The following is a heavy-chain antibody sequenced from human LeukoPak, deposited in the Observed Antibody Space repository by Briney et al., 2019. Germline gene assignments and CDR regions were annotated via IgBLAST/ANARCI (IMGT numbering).Heavy chain of an antibody. Sequence: SVKVSCKASGGTLSSYAISWVRQAPGQGLEWMGGIVPIFGTANYAQKFQGRVTITADESTSTAYMELSSLRSEDTAVYYCARGHDYGDYVGYFDYWGQGTLVTVSS. CDR3: ARGHDYGDYVGYFDY. CDR1: GGTLSSYA. V-gene: IGHV1-69*13. D-gene: IGHD4-17*01. CDR2: IVPIFGTA. J-gene: IGHJ4*02.